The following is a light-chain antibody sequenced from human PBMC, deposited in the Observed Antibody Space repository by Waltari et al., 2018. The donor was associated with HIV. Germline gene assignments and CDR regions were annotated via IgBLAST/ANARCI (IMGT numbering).Light chain of an antibody. CDR1: TSNIGTNI. CDR3: AAWDDTLNGL. V-gene: IGLV1-44*01. CDR2: SNN. J-gene: IGLJ2*01. Sequence: SVLTQPPSASGTPGQNVTIPCSGNTSNIGTNIVNWYQQFPGSAPKLLIYSNNQRPSGVPARFSGSKSCTSASLAISGLQSEDEADYFCAAWDDTLNGLFGGGTKLTVL.